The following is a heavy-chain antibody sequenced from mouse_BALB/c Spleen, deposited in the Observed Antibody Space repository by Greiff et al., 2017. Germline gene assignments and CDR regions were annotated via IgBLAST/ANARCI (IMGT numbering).Heavy chain of an antibody. J-gene: IGHJ2*01. CDR1: GFNIKDTY. CDR2: IDPANGNT. CDR3: ARSYYGSSYDY. Sequence: DVQLVESGAELVKPGASVKLSCTASGFNIKDTYMHWVKQRPEQGLEWIGRIDPANGNTKYDPKFQGKATITADTSSNTAYLQLSSLTSEDTAVYYCARSYYGSSYDYWGQGTTLTVSS. D-gene: IGHD1-1*01. V-gene: IGHV14-3*02.